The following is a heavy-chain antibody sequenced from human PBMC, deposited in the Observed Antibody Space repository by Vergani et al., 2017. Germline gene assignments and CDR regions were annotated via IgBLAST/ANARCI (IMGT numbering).Heavy chain of an antibody. D-gene: IGHD5-12*01. J-gene: IGHJ4*02. CDR3: ARESRKGYSGYDAVNY. V-gene: IGHV3-74*03. CDR1: DFTFSNYA. CDR2: IKSDGSIT. Sequence: EVQLLESGGGLVQPGGSLRLTCAASDFTFSNYAMNWVRQVPGKGLLWVSRIKSDGSITAYADSVKGRFTISRDNAQNTLYLQMNSLRVEDTAVYYCARESRKGYSGYDAVNYWGQGTLVTVSS.